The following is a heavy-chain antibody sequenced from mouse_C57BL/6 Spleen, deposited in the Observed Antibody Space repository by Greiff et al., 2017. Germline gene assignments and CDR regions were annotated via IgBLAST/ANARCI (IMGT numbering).Heavy chain of an antibody. V-gene: IGHV1-26*01. CDR1: GYTFTDYY. J-gene: IGHJ3*01. CDR3: ASLLWYNGGFAY. Sequence: EVQLQQSGPELVKPGASVKISCKASGYTFTDYYMNWVKQSHGKSLEWIGDINPNNGGTSYNQKFKGKATLTVDKSSSTAYMELRSLTSEDSAVYYCASLLWYNGGFAYWGQGTLVTVSA. D-gene: IGHD2-1*01. CDR2: INPNNGGT.